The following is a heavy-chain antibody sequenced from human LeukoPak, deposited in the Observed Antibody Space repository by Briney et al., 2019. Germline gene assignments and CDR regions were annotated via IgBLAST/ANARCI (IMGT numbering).Heavy chain of an antibody. CDR2: IYVGGNT. V-gene: IGHV3-53*01. CDR3: ARDLDGTGYIDY. J-gene: IGHJ4*02. D-gene: IGHD3/OR15-3a*01. CDR1: GVTVSSKS. Sequence: GALRLSCAASGVTVSSKSMSWVRQAPGKGLEWVSVIYVGGNTYYADSVKGRFTISRDNSKNTLYLQMNSPKAEDTAVYYCARDLDGTGYIDYWGQGTLVTVSS.